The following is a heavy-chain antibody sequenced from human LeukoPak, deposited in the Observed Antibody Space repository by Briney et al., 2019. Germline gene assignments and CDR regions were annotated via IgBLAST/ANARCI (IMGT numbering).Heavy chain of an antibody. J-gene: IGHJ4*02. CDR2: VSGSASRA. D-gene: IGHD3-10*01. CDR1: GFTFNSYA. Sequence: GGSLRLSCAASGFTFNSYAMSWVRQAPGKGLEWVSGVSGSASRAYYADSVKGRSTISRDNSNNTLYLQMNNLRPEDTALYYCAKSRAYLVRGVVVPSFDYWGQATLVTVSS. CDR3: AKSRAYLVRGVVVPSFDY. V-gene: IGHV3-23*01.